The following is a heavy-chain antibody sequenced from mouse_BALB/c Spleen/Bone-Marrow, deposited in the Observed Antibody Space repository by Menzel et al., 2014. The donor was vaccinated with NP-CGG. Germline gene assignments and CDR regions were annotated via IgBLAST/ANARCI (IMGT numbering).Heavy chain of an antibody. D-gene: IGHD1-1*01. CDR3: TSYGAWFAY. CDR2: IYPGSGST. CDR1: GYTFTSYW. Sequence: LQQSGSELVRPGASVKLSCKASGYTFTSYWMHWVKQRPGQGLEWIGNIYPGSGSTNYDEKFKSKATLTVDTSSSTAYTQLSSLASEDSAVYYCTSYGAWFAYWGQGTLVTVSA. V-gene: IGHV1S22*01. J-gene: IGHJ3*01.